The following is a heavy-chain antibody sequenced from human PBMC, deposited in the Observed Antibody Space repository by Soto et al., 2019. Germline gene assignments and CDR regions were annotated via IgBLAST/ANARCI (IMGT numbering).Heavy chain of an antibody. V-gene: IGHV1-69*13. Sequence: ASVKVSCKASGGTFSSYAISWVRQAPGQGLEWMGGIIPIFGTANYAQKFQGRVTITADESTSTAYMELSSLRSEDTAVYYCARPGEIYSYGAHYYYYGMDVWGQGTTVTVSS. CDR2: IIPIFGTA. CDR1: GGTFSSYA. CDR3: ARPGEIYSYGAHYYYYGMDV. J-gene: IGHJ6*02. D-gene: IGHD5-18*01.